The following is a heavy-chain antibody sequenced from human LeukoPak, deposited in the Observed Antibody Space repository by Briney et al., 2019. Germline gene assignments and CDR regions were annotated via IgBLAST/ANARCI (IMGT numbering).Heavy chain of an antibody. D-gene: IGHD6-13*01. CDR2: IYYSGST. V-gene: IGHV4-59*08. J-gene: IGHJ6*03. Sequence: PSETLSLTCTVSGGSISSYYWSWIRQPPGKGLEWIGYIYYSGSTNYNPSLKSRVTISVDTSKNQFSLKLSSVTAADTAVYYCARHRGSSWSPYYYYLDVWGKGTTVTVSS. CDR1: GGSISSYY. CDR3: ARHRGSSWSPYYYYLDV.